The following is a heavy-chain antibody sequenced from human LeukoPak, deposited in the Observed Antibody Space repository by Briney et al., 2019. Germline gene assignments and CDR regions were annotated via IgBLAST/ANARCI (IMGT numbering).Heavy chain of an antibody. Sequence: GGALRLSCATSGFSFTDYPMNWVRQAPGKGLEWISNIRTTAEGAKYAYYADSVKGRVTISRDDGKNTLYLHMNSLRDDDTLLYYAAKGIRYAFDYWGQGILVTVSS. CDR2: IRTTAEGAKYA. CDR3: AKGIRYAFDY. V-gene: IGHV3-48*02. D-gene: IGHD3-9*01. J-gene: IGHJ4*02. CDR1: GFSFTDYP.